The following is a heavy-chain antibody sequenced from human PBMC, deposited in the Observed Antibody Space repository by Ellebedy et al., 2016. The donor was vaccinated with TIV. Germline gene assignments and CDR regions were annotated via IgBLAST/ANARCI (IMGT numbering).Heavy chain of an antibody. J-gene: IGHJ6*02. Sequence: ASVKVSCKAPGDTFTNYAFTWARQAPGQGLEWMGGIIPMFATTNYAQKFQGRVTITADRFTSTAYMELSSLRSEDTAVYYCARHRGYYYYYGMDVWGQGTTVTVSS. CDR1: GDTFTNYA. CDR3: ARHRGYYYYYGMDV. CDR2: IIPMFATT. V-gene: IGHV1-69*06.